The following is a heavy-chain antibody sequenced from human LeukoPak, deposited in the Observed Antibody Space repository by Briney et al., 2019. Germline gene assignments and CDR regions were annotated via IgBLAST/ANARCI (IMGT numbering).Heavy chain of an antibody. CDR3: SKGHYDVLTGYLFDY. V-gene: IGHV3-43*01. Sequence: GGSLRLSCVASGFTFYDYTMHWSRQAPGKGLEWVSLISWDATTTYYADSVKGRFTISRDTSKNSLYLQMDGLRTEDTAFYYCSKGHYDVLTGYLFDYWGQGTLVTVSP. CDR1: GFTFYDYT. D-gene: IGHD3-9*01. J-gene: IGHJ4*02. CDR2: ISWDATTT.